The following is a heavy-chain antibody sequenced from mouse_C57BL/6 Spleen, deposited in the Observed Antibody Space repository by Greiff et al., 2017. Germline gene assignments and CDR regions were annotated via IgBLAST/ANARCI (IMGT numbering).Heavy chain of an antibody. CDR1: GYTFTSYD. V-gene: IGHV1-85*01. CDR3: ARSRHAMDY. CDR2: IYPRDGST. J-gene: IGHJ4*01. Sequence: QVQLKQSGPELVKPGASVNLSCTASGYTFTSYDINWVKQRPGQGLEWIGWIYPRDGSTKYNEKFKGKATLTVDTSSNTAYLELHSLTSEDTAVYFCARSRHAMDYWGQGTSVTVSS.